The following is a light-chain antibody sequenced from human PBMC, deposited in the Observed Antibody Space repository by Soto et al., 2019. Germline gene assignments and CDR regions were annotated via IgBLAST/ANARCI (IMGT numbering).Light chain of an antibody. Sequence: DIQMTQSPSSLSASVGDRVTITCRASQSIAYYVKWFQQKPGKAPKLLIYAASSLQSGVPSRFSGSGSGTDFTLTISRLQPEDFATYYCQQSSNSPMYTFGQGT. CDR2: AAS. J-gene: IGKJ2*01. CDR1: QSIAYY. CDR3: QQSSNSPMYT. V-gene: IGKV1-39*01.